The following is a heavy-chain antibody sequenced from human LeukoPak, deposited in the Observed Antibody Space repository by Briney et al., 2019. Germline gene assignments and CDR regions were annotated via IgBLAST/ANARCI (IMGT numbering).Heavy chain of an antibody. D-gene: IGHD6-13*01. J-gene: IGHJ6*03. CDR2: INPNSGGT. Sequence: GASVKVSCKASGYTFTGYYMHWVRQAPGQGLEWMGWINPNSGGTNYAQKFQGRVTMTRDTSISTAYMELSRLRSDDTAVYYRAGGGAAGSWYMGGYYYMDVWGKGTTVTVSS. CDR1: GYTFTGYY. CDR3: AGGGAAGSWYMGGYYYMDV. V-gene: IGHV1-2*02.